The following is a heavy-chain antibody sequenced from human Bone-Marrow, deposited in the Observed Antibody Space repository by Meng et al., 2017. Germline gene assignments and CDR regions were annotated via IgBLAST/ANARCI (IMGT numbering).Heavy chain of an antibody. CDR2: MNPNSGNT. CDR3: ASGSISAAGPDY. CDR1: GYTFTSYD. Sequence: QVQLVQSGAEVKTPGASLKVSCKASGYTFTSYDINWVRQATGQGLEWMGWMNPNSGNTGYAQKFQGRVTMTRNTSISTAYMELSSLRSEDTAVYYCASGSISAAGPDYWGQGTLVTVSS. D-gene: IGHD6-13*01. V-gene: IGHV1-8*01. J-gene: IGHJ4*02.